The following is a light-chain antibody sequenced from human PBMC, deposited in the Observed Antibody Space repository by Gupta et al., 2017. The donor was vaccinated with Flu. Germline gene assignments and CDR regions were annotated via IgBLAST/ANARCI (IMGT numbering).Light chain of an antibody. J-gene: IGKJ4*01. CDR1: QSISTD. CDR3: QQYNNWPPLT. CDR2: GSS. Sequence: EIVMTQSPATLSVSPGERATLSCRASQSISTDLAWYQQQPGQAPRLLMFGSSTRATGIPARVSGSGSGTEFTLTISSLQSEDFAVYYCQQYNNWPPLTFGGGTKVEIK. V-gene: IGKV3-15*01.